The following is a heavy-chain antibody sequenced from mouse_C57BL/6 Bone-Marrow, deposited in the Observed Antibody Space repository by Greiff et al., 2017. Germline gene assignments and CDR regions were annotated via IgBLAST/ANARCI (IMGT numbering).Heavy chain of an antibody. D-gene: IGHD1-1*01. J-gene: IGHJ2*01. Sequence: VQLQQPGAELVKPGASVKLSCKASGYTFTSYWMHWVKQRPGQGLEWIGMIHPNSGSTNYNEKFKSKATLTVDKSSSTADMQLSSLTSEDSAVYYCARRGGSSRYYFDYWGQGTTLTVSS. CDR2: IHPNSGST. V-gene: IGHV1-64*01. CDR3: ARRGGSSRYYFDY. CDR1: GYTFTSYW.